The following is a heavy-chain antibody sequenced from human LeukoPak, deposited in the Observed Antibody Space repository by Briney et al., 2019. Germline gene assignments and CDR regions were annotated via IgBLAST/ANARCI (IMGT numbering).Heavy chain of an antibody. CDR2: ISSSGSTI. CDR3: ARRRQQLVEGTYYYYYYMDV. D-gene: IGHD6-13*01. Sequence: QPGGSLRLSCAASGFTFSSYEMNWVRQAPGKGLEWVSYISSSGSTIYYADSVKGRFTISRDNAKNSLYLQMNSLRAEDTAVYYCARRRQQLVEGTYYYYYYMDVWGKGTTVTVSS. V-gene: IGHV3-48*03. J-gene: IGHJ6*03. CDR1: GFTFSSYE.